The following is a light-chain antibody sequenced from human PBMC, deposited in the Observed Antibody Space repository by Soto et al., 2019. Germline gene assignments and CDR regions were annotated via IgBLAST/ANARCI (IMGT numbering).Light chain of an antibody. V-gene: IGLV2-14*01. Sequence: QSALTQPASVSGSPGQSITISCTGTSSDVGGYTYVSWYQQYPGKAPKLMIYELSERPSGVSDRFSGSKSGNTASLTISGLQAEDEADYYCSSYTRTDTVVFGGGTKLTVL. J-gene: IGLJ2*01. CDR2: ELS. CDR3: SSYTRTDTVV. CDR1: SSDVGGYTY.